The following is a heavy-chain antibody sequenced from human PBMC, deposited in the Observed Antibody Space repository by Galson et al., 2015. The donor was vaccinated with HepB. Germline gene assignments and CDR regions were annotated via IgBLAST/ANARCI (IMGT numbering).Heavy chain of an antibody. J-gene: IGHJ5*02. Sequence: SVKVSCKASGYRFTSYGISRVRQAPGQGLEWMGWISVYNGNTKYAQKIQGRVNMTTDTSTSTAYMELRSLRSDDTAVYYCARDFTLTTRDWFDPRGQGTLVTVSS. CDR2: ISVYNGNT. CDR3: ARDFTLTTRDWFDP. CDR1: GYRFTSYG. D-gene: IGHD4-17*01. V-gene: IGHV1-18*01.